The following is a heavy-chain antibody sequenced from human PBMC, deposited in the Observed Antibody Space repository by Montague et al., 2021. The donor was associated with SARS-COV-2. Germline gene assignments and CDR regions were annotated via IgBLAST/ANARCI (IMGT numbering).Heavy chain of an antibody. V-gene: IGHV3-23*01. Sequence: SRSLSSSASGFPFSNSAMNCVRQAPGKGLEWVSGSSGSDGGTHYADSVKGRFTISRDNSKNVLYLQMNSLRAEDAALYYCAKDSYYYGLGYGMDVWGQGTTVTVSS. CDR1: GFPFSNSA. CDR3: AKDSYYYGLGYGMDV. J-gene: IGHJ6*02. CDR2: SSGSDGGT. D-gene: IGHD3-10*01.